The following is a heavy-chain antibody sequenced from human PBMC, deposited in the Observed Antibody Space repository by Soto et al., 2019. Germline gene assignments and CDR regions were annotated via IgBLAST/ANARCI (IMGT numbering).Heavy chain of an antibody. Sequence: QLQLQESGPGLVKPSETLSLTCTVSGGSISSSSYYWGWIRQPPGKGLEWIGSIYYSGSTYYNPSLKSRVTISVDTSKNQFSLKLSSVTAADTAVYYCARSEWMDGMDVWGQGTTVTVSS. CDR3: ARSEWMDGMDV. J-gene: IGHJ6*02. V-gene: IGHV4-39*01. D-gene: IGHD6-19*01. CDR2: IYYSGST. CDR1: GGSISSSSYY.